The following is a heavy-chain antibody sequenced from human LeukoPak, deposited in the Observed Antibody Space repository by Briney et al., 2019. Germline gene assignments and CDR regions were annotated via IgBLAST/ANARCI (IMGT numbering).Heavy chain of an antibody. CDR2: ITSRSSFS. Sequence: GGSLRLSCAASGFTFSSHGMTWVRQAPGKGLEWVSSITSRSSFSYYADPVKGRFTISRDNAKNSLYLQMNSLRAEDTAVYYCARDSRGDSGGFDYWGQGTLVTVSS. J-gene: IGHJ4*02. V-gene: IGHV3-21*01. D-gene: IGHD2-21*02. CDR3: ARDSRGDSGGFDY. CDR1: GFTFSSHG.